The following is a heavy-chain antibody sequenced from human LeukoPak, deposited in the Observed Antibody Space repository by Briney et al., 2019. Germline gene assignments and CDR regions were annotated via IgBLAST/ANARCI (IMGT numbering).Heavy chain of an antibody. V-gene: IGHV3-74*01. Sequence: PGGSPRLSCAASGFTFTSHLIHWVRQPPGKGLVWVSRVSGDGRTTNYADSVKGRFTISRDNAKNTVYLQMDSLRVEDTAVYYCVRTTNGPEHWGQGTLVIVSS. D-gene: IGHD2-8*01. CDR2: VSGDGRTT. CDR1: GFTFTSHL. CDR3: VRTTNGPEH. J-gene: IGHJ1*01.